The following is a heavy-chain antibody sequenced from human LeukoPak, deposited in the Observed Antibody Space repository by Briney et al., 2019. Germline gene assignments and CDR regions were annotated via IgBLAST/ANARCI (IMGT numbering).Heavy chain of an antibody. CDR1: GGTFLSYA. D-gene: IGHD3-10*01. CDR2: IIPIFGTA. J-gene: IGHJ5*02. CDR3: ARGQGDGSGNWFDP. Sequence: SSVEVSCQASGGTFLSYAISWVRPAPGQGREWMGGIIPIFGTANYAQKFQGRVTITADESTSTAYMELSSLRSEDTAVYYCARGQGDGSGNWFDPWGQGTLVTVSS. V-gene: IGHV1-69*01.